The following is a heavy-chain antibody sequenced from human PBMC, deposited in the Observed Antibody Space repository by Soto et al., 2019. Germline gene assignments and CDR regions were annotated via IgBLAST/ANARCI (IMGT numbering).Heavy chain of an antibody. CDR1: GGSISSSSYY. CDR3: AITKAFTSYYYYGMDV. V-gene: IGHV4-39*01. D-gene: IGHD3-3*01. CDR2: IYYSGST. J-gene: IGHJ6*02. Sequence: PAETLSLTCTVSGGSISSSSYYWVWIRHPPGKGLEWIGSIYYSGSTYYNPSLKSRVTISVDTSKNQFSLKLSSVTAADTAVYYCAITKAFTSYYYYGMDVWGQGTTVTAP.